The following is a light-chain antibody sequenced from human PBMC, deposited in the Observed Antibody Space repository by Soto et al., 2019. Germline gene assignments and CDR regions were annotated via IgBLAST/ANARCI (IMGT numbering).Light chain of an antibody. CDR2: GAS. Sequence: VLTQSPGTLSLSPGEGATLSCRASQSVDSNYFAWYQKKPGQAPRLLIHGASAKATGIPDRFSGSGSGTDFTLTISRLEPEDFAVYYCQQYGDSRWTFDQGTKVEIK. CDR3: QQYGDSRWT. V-gene: IGKV3-20*01. CDR1: QSVDSNY. J-gene: IGKJ1*01.